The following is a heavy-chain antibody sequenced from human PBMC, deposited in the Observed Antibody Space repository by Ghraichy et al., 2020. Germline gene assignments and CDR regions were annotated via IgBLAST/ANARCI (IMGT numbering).Heavy chain of an antibody. CDR1: GFAFGYYA. V-gene: IGHV3-23*01. D-gene: IGHD6-19*01. Sequence: GGSLRLSCAASGFAFGYYAMSWVRQAPGKGLEWVSSIGGSDGSTYYADSVKGRFTISRDTSKNTLFLQMNGLKAEDTAVYYCAKDGSGSGWPESDYWGQGTLVTVSS. CDR2: IGGSDGST. CDR3: AKDGSGSGWPESDY. J-gene: IGHJ4*02.